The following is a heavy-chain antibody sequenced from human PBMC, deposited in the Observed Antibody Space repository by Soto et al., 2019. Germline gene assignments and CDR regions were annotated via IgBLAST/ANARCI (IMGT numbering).Heavy chain of an antibody. CDR2: INSDGSST. J-gene: IGHJ6*03. Sequence: GGSLRLSCAASGFTFSSYWMHWVRQAPGKGLVWVSRINSDGSSTSYADSVKGRFTISRDNAKNTLYLQMNSLRAEDTAVYYCAREGKDYYYMDVWGKGTTVTVSS. CDR3: AREGKDYYYMDV. CDR1: GFTFSSYW. D-gene: IGHD3-10*01. V-gene: IGHV3-74*01.